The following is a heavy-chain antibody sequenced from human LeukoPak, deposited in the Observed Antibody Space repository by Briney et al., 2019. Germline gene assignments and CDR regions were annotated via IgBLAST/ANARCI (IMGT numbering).Heavy chain of an antibody. V-gene: IGHV3-7*01. CDR3: SRVIFGVVISPYFDH. CDR1: GFSFSSSW. D-gene: IGHD3-3*01. Sequence: GGSLRLSCAASGFSFSSSWMSWVRQAPGKGLEWVANIKQDGSEKYYVDSVKGRFTISRDNAKNSLYLQMSRLRVQDTAVDYCSRVIFGVVISPYFDHGGQGTLVTLSS. J-gene: IGHJ4*02. CDR2: IKQDGSEK.